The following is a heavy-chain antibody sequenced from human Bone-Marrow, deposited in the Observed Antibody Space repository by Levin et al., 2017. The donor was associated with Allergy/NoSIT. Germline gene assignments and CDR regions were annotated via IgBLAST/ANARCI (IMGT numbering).Heavy chain of an antibody. CDR3: ARPTGSFSGDY. J-gene: IGHJ4*02. CDR2: IKQDGSEK. CDR1: GFTFTNFW. D-gene: IGHD3-10*01. V-gene: IGHV3-7*01. Sequence: GESLKISCAASGFTFTNFWMSWVRQAPGKGLEWVANIKQDGSEKYYVDSVKGRFTISRDNAKNSLYLQMNSLRAEDTAVYYCARPTGSFSGDYWGQGTLVTVSS.